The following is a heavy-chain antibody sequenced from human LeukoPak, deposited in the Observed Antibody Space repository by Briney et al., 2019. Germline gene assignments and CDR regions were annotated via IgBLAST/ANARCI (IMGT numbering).Heavy chain of an antibody. V-gene: IGHV4-61*02. D-gene: IGHD2-2*01. CDR2: IYTSGST. Sequence: NPSETLSLTCSVSGGSISSGSYYWSWIRQPAGKGLEWIGRIYTSGSTNYNPSLKSRVTISVDTSKNQFSLKLSSVTAADTAVYYCARAPLGYCSSTSCRISYYYYYYMDVWGKGTTVTVSS. CDR1: GGSISSGSYY. J-gene: IGHJ6*03. CDR3: ARAPLGYCSSTSCRISYYYYYYMDV.